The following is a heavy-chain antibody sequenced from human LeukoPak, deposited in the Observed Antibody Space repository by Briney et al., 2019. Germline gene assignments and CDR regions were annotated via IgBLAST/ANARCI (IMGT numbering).Heavy chain of an antibody. CDR2: ISSNGGST. CDR3: AGQFGTTCFDY. Sequence: GGSLRLSCSASGFTFSSYAMHWVRQAPGKGLEYVSAISSNGGSTYYADSVKGRFTISRDNSKNTLYLQMSSLRAEDTAVYYCAGQFGTTCFDYWGQGTLDTVSS. CDR1: GFTFSSYA. D-gene: IGHD1-1*01. J-gene: IGHJ4*02. V-gene: IGHV3-64D*06.